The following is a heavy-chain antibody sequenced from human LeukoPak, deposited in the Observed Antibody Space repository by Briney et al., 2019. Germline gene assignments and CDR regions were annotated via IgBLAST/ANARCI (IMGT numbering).Heavy chain of an antibody. CDR2: MNPNSGNT. CDR1: GYTFTSYD. Sequence: ASVTVSCKASGYTFTSYDINWVRPATGQGLEWMGWMNPNSGNTGYAQKFQGRVNMTRNTSISTAYMELSSLRSEDTAVYYCARASKRGYSYGYGKNWFDPWGQGTLVTVSS. V-gene: IGHV1-8*01. CDR3: ARASKRGYSYGYGKNWFDP. D-gene: IGHD5-18*01. J-gene: IGHJ5*02.